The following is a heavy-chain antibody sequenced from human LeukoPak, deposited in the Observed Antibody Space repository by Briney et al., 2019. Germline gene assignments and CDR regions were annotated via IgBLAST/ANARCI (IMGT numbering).Heavy chain of an antibody. J-gene: IGHJ4*02. CDR1: GGSISSYY. D-gene: IGHD2-2*01. CDR2: IYYSGST. V-gene: IGHV4-59*01. CDR3: ARGLSTHYFDY. Sequence: KPSETLSLTCTVSGGSISSYYWSWIRQPPGKGLEWIGYIYYSGSTNYNPSLKSRVTISVDTSKNQFSLKLSSVTAADTAVYYCARGLSTHYFDYWGQGTLVTVSS.